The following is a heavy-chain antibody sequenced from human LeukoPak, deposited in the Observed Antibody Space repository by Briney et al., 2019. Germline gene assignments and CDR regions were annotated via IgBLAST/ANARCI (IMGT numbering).Heavy chain of an antibody. CDR1: GLTFSTNS. CDR2: ISFSSSTI. J-gene: IGHJ5*02. D-gene: IGHD6-19*01. V-gene: IGHV3-48*01. Sequence: PGGSLRLSCAAAGLTFSTNSMNWVRQAPGKGLEWVSYISFSSSTIYYADSVKGRFTISRDNSKNTLYLQMNSLRAEDTAVYYCANVAVAGGATWGQGTLVTVSS. CDR3: ANVAVAGGAT.